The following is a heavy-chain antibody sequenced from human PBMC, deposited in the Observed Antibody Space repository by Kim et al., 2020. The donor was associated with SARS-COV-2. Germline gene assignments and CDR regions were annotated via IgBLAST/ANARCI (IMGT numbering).Heavy chain of an antibody. CDR2: IYPGDSDT. CDR3: ARRGSYYDDSSGYVFDY. D-gene: IGHD3-22*01. J-gene: IGHJ4*02. V-gene: IGHV5-51*01. Sequence: GESLKISCKGSGYSFTSYWIGWVRQMPGKGLEWMGIIYPGDSDTRYSPSFQGQVTISADKSISTAYLQWSSLKASDTAMYYCARRGSYYDDSSGYVFDYWGQGTLVTVSS. CDR1: GYSFTSYW.